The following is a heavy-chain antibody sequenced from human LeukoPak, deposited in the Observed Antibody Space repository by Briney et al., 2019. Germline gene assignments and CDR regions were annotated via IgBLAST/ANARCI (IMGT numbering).Heavy chain of an antibody. J-gene: IGHJ4*02. CDR2: IIAIFGTA. CDR3: ATWPEGSSLSY. V-gene: IGHV1-69*05. D-gene: IGHD6-6*01. CDR1: GGTFISYA. Sequence: SVTVSFKASGGTFISYAISWVRQAPGQGREGMGGIIAIFGTANYAQKFQGRVTITTDDSTSTAYMELSSLRSEDTAVYYCATWPEGSSLSYWGQGTLVTVPS.